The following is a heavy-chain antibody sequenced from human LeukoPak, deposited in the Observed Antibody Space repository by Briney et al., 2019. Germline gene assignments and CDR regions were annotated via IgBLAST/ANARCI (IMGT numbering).Heavy chain of an antibody. Sequence: ASVKVSCKASGGTFSSYAINWVRRAPGQGLEWMGGIIPIFGTANYAQKFQDRVTITTDESTSTAYMELSSLRSEDTAVYYCARDGGIAARPHYYYYMDVWGKGTTVTVSS. V-gene: IGHV1-69*05. D-gene: IGHD6-6*01. CDR2: IIPIFGTA. CDR3: ARDGGIAARPHYYYYMDV. CDR1: GGTFSSYA. J-gene: IGHJ6*03.